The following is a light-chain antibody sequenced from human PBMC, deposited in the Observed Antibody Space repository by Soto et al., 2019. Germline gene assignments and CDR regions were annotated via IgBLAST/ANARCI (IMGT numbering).Light chain of an antibody. CDR2: SNN. J-gene: IGLJ2*01. Sequence: QSVLTQPPSASGTPGQRVTISCSGSSSNIGSNPVNWYQQLPGTAPKLLIYSNNQRPSGVPDRFSGSKSGTSASLAISGLQSEDEADYYCAAWDVSLNGPVFGGGTELTVL. CDR3: AAWDVSLNGPV. V-gene: IGLV1-44*01. CDR1: SSNIGSNP.